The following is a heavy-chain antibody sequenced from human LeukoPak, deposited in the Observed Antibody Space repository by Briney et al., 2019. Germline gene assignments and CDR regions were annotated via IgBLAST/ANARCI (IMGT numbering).Heavy chain of an antibody. CDR3: ARSYYDSSGAFDI. J-gene: IGHJ3*02. Sequence: PSETLSLTCTVSGGSISGYYWSWIRQPPGKGLEWIGYIYYSGSTNYNPSLTSRVTISVDTSKNQFSLKLNSVTAADTAVYYCARSYYDSSGAFDIWGQGTMVTVSS. D-gene: IGHD3-22*01. CDR2: IYYSGST. V-gene: IGHV4-59*08. CDR1: GGSISGYY.